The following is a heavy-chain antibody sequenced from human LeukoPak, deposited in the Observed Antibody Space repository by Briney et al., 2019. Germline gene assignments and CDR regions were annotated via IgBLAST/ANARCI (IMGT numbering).Heavy chain of an antibody. CDR2: IIPIFGIA. J-gene: IGHJ5*02. CDR1: GGTFSSYA. V-gene: IGHV1-69*04. CDR3: AKDGYCSGGSCSLGWFDP. D-gene: IGHD2-15*01. Sequence: SVKVSCKASGGTFSSYAISWVRQAPGQGLEWMGRIIPIFGIANYAQKFQGRVTITADKSTSTAYMELSSLRSEDTAVYYCAKDGYCSGGSCSLGWFDPWGQGTLVTVPS.